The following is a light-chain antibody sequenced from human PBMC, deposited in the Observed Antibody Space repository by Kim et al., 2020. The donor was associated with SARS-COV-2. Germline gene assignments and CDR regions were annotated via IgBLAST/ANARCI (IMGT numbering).Light chain of an antibody. J-gene: IGLJ3*02. V-gene: IGLV1-44*01. CDR2: SNN. CDR1: RSNIGSNS. CDR3: AAWDDSLNGVV. Sequence: QYVLAQPPSASGTPGQRVTISCSGSRSNIGSNSVNWYQHLPGTAPKLLIYSNNQRPSGVPDRFSGSKSGTSASLAISGLQSEDEADYYCAAWDDSLNGVVFGGGTQLTVL.